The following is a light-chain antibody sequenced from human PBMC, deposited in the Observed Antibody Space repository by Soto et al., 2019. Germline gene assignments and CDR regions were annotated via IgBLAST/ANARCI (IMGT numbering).Light chain of an antibody. Sequence: EIVMKQSPATLSVSQMEIATLSCRASQSVSSNLAWYQQKPGQAPRLLIYGASTRATGIPARFSGSGSGKEFTLTISSLQSEDFAVYYCQQYNNWPPWTFGQGTKVDIK. CDR3: QQYNNWPPWT. CDR1: QSVSSN. J-gene: IGKJ1*01. CDR2: GAS. V-gene: IGKV3-15*01.